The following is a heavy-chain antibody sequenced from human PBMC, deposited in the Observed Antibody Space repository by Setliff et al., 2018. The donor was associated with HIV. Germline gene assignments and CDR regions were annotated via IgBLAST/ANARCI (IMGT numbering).Heavy chain of an antibody. Sequence: PGGSLRLSCGASGFTFSRNSMNWVRQAPGKGLELVSYISSNGPIIYYADSVKARFTISRDNAKNSLYLQMKSLRAEDTAVYYCARASYPRYCSITTCYEKGWFDPWGQGTLVTVSS. J-gene: IGHJ5*02. CDR2: ISSNGPII. V-gene: IGHV3-48*01. CDR3: ARASYPRYCSITTCYEKGWFDP. CDR1: GFTFSRNS. D-gene: IGHD2-2*01.